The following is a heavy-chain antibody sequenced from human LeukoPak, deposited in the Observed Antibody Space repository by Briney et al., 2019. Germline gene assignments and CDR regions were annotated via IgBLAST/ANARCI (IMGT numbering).Heavy chain of an antibody. CDR3: ARDRGYTAMVKNYYYGMDV. CDR2: INAGNGNT. CDR1: GYTFTSYA. D-gene: IGHD5-18*01. Sequence: VASVKVSCKASGYTFTSYAKHWVRQAPGQRLEWMGWINAGNGNTKYSQKFQGRVTITRDTSASTAYMELSSLRSEDTAVYYCARDRGYTAMVKNYYYGMDVWGQGTTVTVSS. J-gene: IGHJ6*02. V-gene: IGHV1-3*01.